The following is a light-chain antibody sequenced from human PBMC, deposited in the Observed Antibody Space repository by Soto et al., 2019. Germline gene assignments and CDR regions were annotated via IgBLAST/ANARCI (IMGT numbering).Light chain of an antibody. CDR3: TSYSSSNTFYV. Sequence: QSALTQPASVSGSPGQSITISCTGTNSDIGGYYYVSWYQHHPGKAPKLMIYQVTNRPSGVSNRFSGSKSGNTASLTISGLQAEDEADYYCTSYSSSNTFYVFGAGTKVTVL. J-gene: IGLJ1*01. V-gene: IGLV2-14*01. CDR1: NSDIGGYYY. CDR2: QVT.